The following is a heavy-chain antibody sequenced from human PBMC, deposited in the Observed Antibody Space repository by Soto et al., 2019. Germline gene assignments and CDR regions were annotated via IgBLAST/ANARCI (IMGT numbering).Heavy chain of an antibody. D-gene: IGHD4-17*01. J-gene: IGHJ4*02. CDR1: GGTFSSYA. CDR3: ARDGDYGDYFDY. CDR2: IIPIFGTA. Sequence: QVQLVQSGAEVKKPGSSVKVSCKASGGTFSSYAISWVRQAPGQGLEWMGGIIPIFGTANYAQKFQGRVTIXAVXSTSTAYMELSSLRSEDTAVYSCARDGDYGDYFDYWGQGTLVTVSS. V-gene: IGHV1-69*12.